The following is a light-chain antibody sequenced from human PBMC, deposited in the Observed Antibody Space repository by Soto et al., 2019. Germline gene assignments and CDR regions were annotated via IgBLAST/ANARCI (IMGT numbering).Light chain of an antibody. Sequence: EIVLTQSPGTLSLSPGERATLSCRASQSVSSSYLAWYQQKPGQAPRLLIYRTSNRATGIPGRFSGSGSGTDFTLTISRLEPEDFAVYWCQQYDSSPRTFGQGTKVEIK. CDR2: RTS. CDR1: QSVSSSY. CDR3: QQYDSSPRT. V-gene: IGKV3-20*01. J-gene: IGKJ1*01.